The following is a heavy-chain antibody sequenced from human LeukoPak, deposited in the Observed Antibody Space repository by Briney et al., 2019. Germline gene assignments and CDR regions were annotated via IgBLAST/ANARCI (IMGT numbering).Heavy chain of an antibody. CDR1: GGSFSGYY. V-gene: IGHV4-59*08. CDR2: IYYSGST. D-gene: IGHD3-22*01. J-gene: IGHJ4*02. Sequence: SETLSLTCAVYGGSFSGYYWSWIRQPPGKGLEWIGYIYYSGSTNYNPSLKSRVTISVDTSKNQFSLKLSSVTAADTAVYYCARSPYYYDSSGVYYFDYWGQGTLVTVSS. CDR3: ARSPYYYDSSGVYYFDY.